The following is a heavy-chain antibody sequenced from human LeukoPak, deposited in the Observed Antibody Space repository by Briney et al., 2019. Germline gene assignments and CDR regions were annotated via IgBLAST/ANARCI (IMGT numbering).Heavy chain of an antibody. Sequence: PSETLSLTCTVSGVSISGYYWSWIRQPAGKGLEWIGRIYTSGSTNYYPSLKSRVTISVDKSKSQVSLKLSSVTAADTAVYYCARDLGSGSYQELDYWGQGTLVTVSS. V-gene: IGHV4-4*07. CDR1: GVSISGYY. D-gene: IGHD3-10*01. J-gene: IGHJ4*02. CDR3: ARDLGSGSYQELDY. CDR2: IYTSGST.